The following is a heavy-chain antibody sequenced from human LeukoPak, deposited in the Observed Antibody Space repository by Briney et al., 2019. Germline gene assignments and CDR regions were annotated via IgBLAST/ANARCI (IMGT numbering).Heavy chain of an antibody. Sequence: PSETLSLTCAVYGGSFSGYYWSWIRQPPGKGLEWIGEINHSGSTNYNPSLKSRVTISVDTSKNQFSLKLSSVTAADTAVYYCARGKTVNQPYYYYYYMDVWGKGTTVTVSS. CDR2: INHSGST. CDR3: ARGKTVNQPYYYYYYMDV. CDR1: GGSFSGYY. V-gene: IGHV4-34*01. D-gene: IGHD1-14*01. J-gene: IGHJ6*03.